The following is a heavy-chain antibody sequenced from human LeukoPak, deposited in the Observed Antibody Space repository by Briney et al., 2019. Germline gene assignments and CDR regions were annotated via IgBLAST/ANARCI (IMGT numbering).Heavy chain of an antibody. J-gene: IGHJ4*02. CDR1: GYTFTGCY. V-gene: IGHV1-2*02. CDR2: INPNSGGT. D-gene: IGHD3-22*01. Sequence: ASVKVSCKASGYTFTGCYMHWVRQAPGQGLEWMGWINPNSGGTNYAQKFQGRVTMTRDTSISTAYMELSRLRSDDTAVYYCARGTIGTMIVAFDYWGQGTLVTVSS. CDR3: ARGTIGTMIVAFDY.